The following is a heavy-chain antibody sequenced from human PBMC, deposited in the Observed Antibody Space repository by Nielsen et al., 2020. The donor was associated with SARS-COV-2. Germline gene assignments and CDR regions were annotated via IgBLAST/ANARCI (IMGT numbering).Heavy chain of an antibody. V-gene: IGHV3-7*01. CDR3: ARVGSYGDPEYLDY. Sequence: GGSLRLSCAASGFTFSTYGIHWVRQAPGKGLEWVGNIKLDGSEKYYVDSVKGRFTISRDNARNTLYLQMNSLRVEDTAVYYCARVGSYGDPEYLDYWGQGALVTVSS. CDR2: IKLDGSEK. CDR1: GFTFSTYG. J-gene: IGHJ4*02. D-gene: IGHD4/OR15-4a*01.